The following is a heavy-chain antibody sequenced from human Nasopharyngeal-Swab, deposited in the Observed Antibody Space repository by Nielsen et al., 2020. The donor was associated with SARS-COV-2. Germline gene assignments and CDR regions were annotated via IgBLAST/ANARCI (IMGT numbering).Heavy chain of an antibody. D-gene: IGHD5-12*01. CDR3: ARASDFEYSGHATYGMDV. J-gene: IGHJ6*02. CDR2: IYYSGST. Sequence: SETLSLTCTVSGGSLSSSRYYWGWIRQPPGKGLEWIGSIYYSGSTYYNPSLKSRVTISADTSKNQFSLRLISVTAADTAVYYCARASDFEYSGHATYGMDVWGQGTTVTVSS. CDR1: GGSLSSSRYY. V-gene: IGHV4-39*07.